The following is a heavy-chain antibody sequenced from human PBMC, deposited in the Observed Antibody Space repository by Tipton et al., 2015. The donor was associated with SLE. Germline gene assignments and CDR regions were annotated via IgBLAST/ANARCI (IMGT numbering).Heavy chain of an antibody. CDR2: MYDSGST. Sequence: TLSLTCTVSGGSISNYYWSWIRQPPGKGLEWIGYMYDSGSTTYNPSLKSRVTISVDTSKKQFSLKVSSVTAADTAAYYCARAQRLVRWFDPWGQGTLVTVSS. V-gene: IGHV4-59*12. CDR3: ARAQRLVRWFDP. J-gene: IGHJ5*02. CDR1: GGSISNYY. D-gene: IGHD6-13*01.